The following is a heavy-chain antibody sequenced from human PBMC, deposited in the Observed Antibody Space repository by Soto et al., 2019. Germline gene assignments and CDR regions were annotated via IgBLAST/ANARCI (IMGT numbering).Heavy chain of an antibody. D-gene: IGHD3-9*01. V-gene: IGHV4-34*01. CDR3: ARGGSNDWQVAFDI. J-gene: IGHJ3*02. CDR2: INHSGSN. Sequence: QLQQWGAGLLKPSETLSLTCVVSGGSFRTYYYNWIRQSPGKGLEWSGEINHSGSNNYSPSLKSRVTMSLDTSKNQFSLKLTSVTAADTAVYYCARGGSNDWQVAFDIWGQGTMVTVSS. CDR1: GGSFRTYY.